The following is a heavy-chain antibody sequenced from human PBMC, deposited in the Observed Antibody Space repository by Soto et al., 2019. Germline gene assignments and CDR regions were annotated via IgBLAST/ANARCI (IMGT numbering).Heavy chain of an antibody. J-gene: IGHJ6*02. CDR2: VSPIFHTT. Sequence: QVQLVQSGAEVKKPGSSVKVSCKAAGGTLNSYAINWVRQAPGQGLEWLGGVSPIFHTTNYAQRFQDRLTITADASTSTAYMELSSLTSEDTAVYYCARDRRGTYYYYGMDDWGQGTTVIVSS. V-gene: IGHV1-69*01. CDR3: ARDRRGTYYYYGMDD. CDR1: GGTLNSYA. D-gene: IGHD1-1*01.